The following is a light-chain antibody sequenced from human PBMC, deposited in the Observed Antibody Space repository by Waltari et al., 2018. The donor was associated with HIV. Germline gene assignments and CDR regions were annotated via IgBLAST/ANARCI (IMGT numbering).Light chain of an antibody. J-gene: IGKJ1*01. Sequence: DIVLTHSPGTLSLSPGERATLSCRASQSVSSSYLAWYQQKPGQAPRLVIYGASSRATGIPDMFSGSGSGTDFTLTISRLEPEDFAVYYCQQFGSSTWTFGQGTKVEIK. CDR3: QQFGSSTWT. V-gene: IGKV3-20*01. CDR2: GAS. CDR1: QSVSSSY.